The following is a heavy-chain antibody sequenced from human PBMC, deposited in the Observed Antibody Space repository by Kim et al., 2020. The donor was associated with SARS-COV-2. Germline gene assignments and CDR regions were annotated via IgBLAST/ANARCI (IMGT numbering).Heavy chain of an antibody. Sequence: YYADTVKGRFTSSRDNAKNTLYLQMNSLRAEDTDVYYCARNLVLGATPVYWGQGTLVTVSS. J-gene: IGHJ4*02. V-gene: IGHV3-23*01. D-gene: IGHD1-26*01. CDR3: ARNLVLGATPVY.